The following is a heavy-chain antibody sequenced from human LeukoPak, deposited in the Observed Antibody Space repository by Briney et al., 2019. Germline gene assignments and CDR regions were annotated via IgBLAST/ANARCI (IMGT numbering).Heavy chain of an antibody. D-gene: IGHD2-2*02. J-gene: IGHJ4*02. CDR3: ARDSPHCSSTSCYTGSVDY. CDR1: GGSISSGSYY. CDR2: IYTSGST. Sequence: PSQTLSLTCTVSGGSISSGSYYWSWIRQPAWKGLEWIGRIYTSGSTNYNPSLKSRVTISVDTSKNQFSLKLSSVTAADTAVYYCARDSPHCSSTSCYTGSVDYWGQGTLVTVSS. V-gene: IGHV4-61*02.